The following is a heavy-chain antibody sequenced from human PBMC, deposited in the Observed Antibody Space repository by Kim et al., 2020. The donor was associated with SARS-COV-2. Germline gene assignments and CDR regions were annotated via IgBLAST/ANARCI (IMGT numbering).Heavy chain of an antibody. D-gene: IGHD4-4*01. CDR2: ISYDGSNK. Sequence: GGSLRLSCAASGFTFSSYAMHWVRQAPGKGLEWVAVISYDGSNKYYADSVKGRFTISRDNSKNTLYLQMNSLRAEDTAVYYCARGAWGGLQYYFDYWGQGTLVTVSS. J-gene: IGHJ4*02. CDR1: GFTFSSYA. CDR3: ARGAWGGLQYYFDY. V-gene: IGHV3-30*04.